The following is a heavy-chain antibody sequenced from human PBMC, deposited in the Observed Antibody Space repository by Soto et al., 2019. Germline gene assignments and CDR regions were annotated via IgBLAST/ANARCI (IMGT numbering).Heavy chain of an antibody. CDR1: GFTFSSYA. V-gene: IGHV3-30-3*01. D-gene: IGHD6-19*01. J-gene: IGHJ5*02. CDR2: ISYDGSNK. Sequence: GGSLRLSCAASGFTFSSYAMHWVRQAPGKGLEWVAVISYDGSNKYYADSVKGRFTISRDNSKNTLYLQMNSLRAEDTAVYYCASTIHGSKYSSGWYPKYWFDPWGQGTLVTVSS. CDR3: ASTIHGSKYSSGWYPKYWFDP.